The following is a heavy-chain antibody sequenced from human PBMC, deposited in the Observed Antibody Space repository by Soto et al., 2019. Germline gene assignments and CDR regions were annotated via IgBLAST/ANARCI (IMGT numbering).Heavy chain of an antibody. V-gene: IGHV3-23*01. CDR2: ISGSGGKA. D-gene: IGHD6-19*01. CDR3: AKDRGGFAGGWEYFDF. Sequence: EVQLLESGGGLVEPGGSLRVSCAASGFSFDTYSMSRFSMGWVRRVQGKGLEWVSSISGSGGKAYYADSVKGRFTISRDNSKNMVYLQMNSLSAEDTAFYYCAKDRGGFAGGWEYFDFWGQGALVTVSS. J-gene: IGHJ4*02. CDR1: GFSFDTYS.